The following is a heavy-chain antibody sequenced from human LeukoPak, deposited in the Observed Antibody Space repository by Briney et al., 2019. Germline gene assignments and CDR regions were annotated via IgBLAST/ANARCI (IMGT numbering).Heavy chain of an antibody. V-gene: IGHV3-30-3*01. CDR1: GFTFSSYA. CDR3: ATAPIVGATNLDY. CDR2: ISYDGSNK. D-gene: IGHD1-26*01. Sequence: PGGSLRLSCAASGFTFSSYAMHWVRQAPGKGLEWVAVISYDGSNKYYADSVKGRFTISRDNSKNTLYLQMNSLRAEDTAVYYCATAPIVGATNLDYWGQGTLVTVSS. J-gene: IGHJ4*02.